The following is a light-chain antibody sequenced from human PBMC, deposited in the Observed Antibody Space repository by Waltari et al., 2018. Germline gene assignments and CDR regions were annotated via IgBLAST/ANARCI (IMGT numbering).Light chain of an antibody. CDR3: QSDDYSLRAAV. V-gene: IGLV1-40*01. Sequence: QSVLTQPPSVSGAPGQRVTISCTGNSSNIGADYDVHWYQQVPGTAPKLLMYFNIIRAPGGPARCSGSNSGTSASLAITGLQAEDEADYYCQSDDYSLRAAVFGGGTKLTVL. CDR1: SSNIGADYD. CDR2: FNI. J-gene: IGLJ2*01.